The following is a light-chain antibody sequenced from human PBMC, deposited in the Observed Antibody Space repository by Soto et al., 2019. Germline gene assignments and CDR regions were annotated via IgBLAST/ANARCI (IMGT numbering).Light chain of an antibody. CDR3: CSYAGSPWV. CDR1: SSDVGGYNY. J-gene: IGLJ3*02. CDR2: DVI. Sequence: QLVLTQPRSVSGSPGQSVTISCTGTSSDVGGYNYVSWYQQHPGKAPKLMIYDVINRPSGVPDRFSGSKSGNTASLTISGLQAEDEADYYCCSYAGSPWVFGGGTKVTVL. V-gene: IGLV2-11*01.